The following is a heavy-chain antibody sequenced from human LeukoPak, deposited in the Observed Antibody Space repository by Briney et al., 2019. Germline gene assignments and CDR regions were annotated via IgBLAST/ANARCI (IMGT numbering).Heavy chain of an antibody. D-gene: IGHD3-10*01. J-gene: IGHJ4*02. Sequence: GGSLRLSCAASGFTFSSYWMHWVRQAPGKGLVWVSRINSDGSSTSYADSVKGRFTISRDNAKNTLYLQMNSLRAEDTAVHYCARGENRAYYYGSGSYYWGQGTLVTVSS. CDR1: GFTFSSYW. CDR3: ARGENRAYYYGSGSYY. CDR2: INSDGSST. V-gene: IGHV3-74*01.